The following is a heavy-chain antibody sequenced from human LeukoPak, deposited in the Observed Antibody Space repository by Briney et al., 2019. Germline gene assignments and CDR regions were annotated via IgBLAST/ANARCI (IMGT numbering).Heavy chain of an antibody. CDR1: EFVLSDYY. Sequence: GGSLRLSCAASEFVLSDYYMSWIRQAPGKGLEWTSYISSGGSTISYADSVRGRFTISRDNAKNSPYLQMNSLRAEDTAVYYCAREMEGDYGSGTFFDHWGQGNMVTVSS. V-gene: IGHV3-11*01. CDR2: ISSGGSTI. CDR3: AREMEGDYGSGTFFDH. J-gene: IGHJ4*02. D-gene: IGHD3-10*01.